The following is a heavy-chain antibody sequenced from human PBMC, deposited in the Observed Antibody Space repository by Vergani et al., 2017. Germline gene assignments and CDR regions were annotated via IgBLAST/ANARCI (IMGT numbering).Heavy chain of an antibody. V-gene: IGHV3-21*01. Sequence: VQLVQSGAEVKKPGASVKVSCKASGYTFSSYSMNWVRQAPGKGLEWVSSISSSSSYIYYADSVKGRFTISRDNAKNSLYLQMNSLRAEDTAVYYCARDTGYXSSTSCPPGNWFDPWGQGTLVTVSS. CDR3: ARDTGYXSSTSCPPGNWFDP. CDR1: GYTFSSYS. D-gene: IGHD2-2*01. J-gene: IGHJ5*02. CDR2: ISSSSSYI.